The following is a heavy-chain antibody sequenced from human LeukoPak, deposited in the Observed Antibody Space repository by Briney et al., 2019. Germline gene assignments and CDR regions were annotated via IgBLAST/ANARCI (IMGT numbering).Heavy chain of an antibody. V-gene: IGHV1-69*01. CDR1: GGTFSSYA. CDR2: IIPIFGTA. CDR3: ARGLPSQTFGTTVTS. J-gene: IGHJ4*02. Sequence: ASVTVSCKASGGTFSSYAISWVRQAPGQGLEWMGGIIPIFGTANYAQKFQDRVTITADESTSTAYMDLSSLRSEDTAVYYCARGLPSQTFGTTVTSWGQGTLVTVSS. D-gene: IGHD4-17*01.